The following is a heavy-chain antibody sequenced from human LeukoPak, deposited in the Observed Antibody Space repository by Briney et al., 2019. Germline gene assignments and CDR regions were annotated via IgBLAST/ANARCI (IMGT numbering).Heavy chain of an antibody. J-gene: IGHJ4*02. V-gene: IGHV3-23*01. CDR3: VKDDGWVQYAN. CDR1: GFKFDDYG. Sequence: PGGSLRLSCTASGFKFDDYGMTWVRQAPGKGLEWVSGIRADAVTTYYADSVKGRFIISRDNSKNTVYLQMNSLSAEDAAVYYCVKDDGWVQYANWGQGTLVTVSS. D-gene: IGHD5-24*01. CDR2: IRADAVTT.